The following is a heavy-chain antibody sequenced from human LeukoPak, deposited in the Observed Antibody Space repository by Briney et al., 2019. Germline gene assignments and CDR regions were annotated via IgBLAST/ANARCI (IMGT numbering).Heavy chain of an antibody. D-gene: IGHD1-1*01. Sequence: SETLSLTCTVSGGSISSYYWSWIRQPPGKGLEWIGYVYYSGSTNYKSSLKSRVSISVDTSKNQFSLKLSSVTAADTAVYYCARGHPWKHLPESAFDYWGQGTLVTVSS. CDR1: GGSISSYY. CDR3: ARGHPWKHLPESAFDY. J-gene: IGHJ4*02. V-gene: IGHV4-59*01. CDR2: VYYSGST.